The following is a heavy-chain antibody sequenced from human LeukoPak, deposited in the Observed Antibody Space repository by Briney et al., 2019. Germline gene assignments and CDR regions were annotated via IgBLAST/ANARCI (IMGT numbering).Heavy chain of an antibody. V-gene: IGHV1-69*04. Sequence: SVTVACKASGVTLSSYAISWVRQAPGQGLEWMGRILPISGIAHAAQKFQGRVTITADKPTSTAYMELSSHRYEDTAVYYCAREGYYDSSGYSGAGNWFDLWGQGTLVTVSS. CDR3: AREGYYDSSGYSGAGNWFDL. CDR1: GVTLSSYA. D-gene: IGHD3-22*01. CDR2: ILPISGIA. J-gene: IGHJ5*02.